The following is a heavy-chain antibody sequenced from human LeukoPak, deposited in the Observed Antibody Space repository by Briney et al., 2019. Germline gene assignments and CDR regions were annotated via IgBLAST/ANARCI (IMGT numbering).Heavy chain of an antibody. D-gene: IGHD3-3*01. CDR2: IIPIFGTA. J-gene: IGHJ1*01. CDR1: GGTFSSYA. Sequence: ASVKVSCKASGGTFSSYAISWVRQAPGQGLEWMGGIIPIFGTANYAQKFQGRVTITADESTSTAYMELSSLRSEDTAVYYCAIPKGDFWSGYFSAKYFQHWGKGTLVTVSS. V-gene: IGHV1-69*13. CDR3: AIPKGDFWSGYFSAKYFQH.